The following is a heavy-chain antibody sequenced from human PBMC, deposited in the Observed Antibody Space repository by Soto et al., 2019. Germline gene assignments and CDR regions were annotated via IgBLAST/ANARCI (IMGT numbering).Heavy chain of an antibody. CDR2: IYYSVST. V-gene: IGHV4-31*03. Sequence: QVQLQESGPGLVKPSQTLSLTCTVSGGSISSGGYYWSWIRQHPGKGLEWIGYIYYSVSTYYNPSLKSRVTISVNTSKNQFPLNPSSVTAADTAVYYCASVWGGDCHHGMDVWGQGTTVTVSS. J-gene: IGHJ6*02. D-gene: IGHD2-21*02. CDR1: GGSISSGGYY. CDR3: ASVWGGDCHHGMDV.